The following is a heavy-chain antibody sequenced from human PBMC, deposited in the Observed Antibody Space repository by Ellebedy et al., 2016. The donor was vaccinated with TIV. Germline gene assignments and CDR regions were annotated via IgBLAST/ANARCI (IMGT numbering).Heavy chain of an antibody. CDR3: ARMLVGGTPIGGGMDV. Sequence: ASVKVSCKASGGTFRNYVISWVRQAPGQGLEWMGRIIPVIGMTNYAQKFQGRLTITADKSTSTGYMELSSLRSEDTAVYYCARMLVGGTPIGGGMDVWGQGTTVTVSS. V-gene: IGHV1-69*04. J-gene: IGHJ6*02. CDR2: IIPVIGMT. CDR1: GGTFRNYV. D-gene: IGHD1-26*01.